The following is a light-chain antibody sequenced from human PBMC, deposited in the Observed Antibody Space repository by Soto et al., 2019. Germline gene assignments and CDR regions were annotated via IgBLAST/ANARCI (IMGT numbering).Light chain of an antibody. CDR2: DAS. J-gene: IGKJ4*01. CDR3: QHRSDWPST. CDR1: QSVSSY. V-gene: IGKV3-11*01. Sequence: EIVLTQSPATLSLSPGERATLSCRASQSVSSYLAWYQQKPGQAPRLLIYDASNRATGIPARFSGSGSGTDFTLTISSLEPEDFAVYYCQHRSDWPSTFGGGTKVKIK.